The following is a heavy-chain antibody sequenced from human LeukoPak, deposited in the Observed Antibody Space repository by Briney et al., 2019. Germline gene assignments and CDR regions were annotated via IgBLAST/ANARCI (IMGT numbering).Heavy chain of an antibody. V-gene: IGHV4-4*07. J-gene: IGHJ4*02. CDR1: AGSISSYY. D-gene: IGHD6-13*01. CDR2: IYNSGST. CDR3: ARSAFLVTAPGLYYCDY. Sequence: SETLSLTFTVSAGSISSYYRRSIRQPAGKGLEWIGHIYNSGSTNYNPSLKGRVTMSVATSKNQFSLHLSSVTAADTAVCYCARSAFLVTAPGLYYCDYWGQGTLVAVSS.